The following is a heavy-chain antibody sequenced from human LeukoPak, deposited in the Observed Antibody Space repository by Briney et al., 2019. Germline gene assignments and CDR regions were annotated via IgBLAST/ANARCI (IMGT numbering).Heavy chain of an antibody. D-gene: IGHD6-13*01. V-gene: IGHV3-23*01. CDR1: GFTFSTYF. J-gene: IGHJ4*02. Sequence: GGSLRLSCAASGFTFSTYFMSWVRQAPGKGLEWVSAISGSGGSTYYADSVKGRFTISRDNSKNTLYLQMNSLRAEDTAVYYCAKDRAVAAAGTFDYWGQGTLVTVSS. CDR3: AKDRAVAAAGTFDY. CDR2: ISGSGGST.